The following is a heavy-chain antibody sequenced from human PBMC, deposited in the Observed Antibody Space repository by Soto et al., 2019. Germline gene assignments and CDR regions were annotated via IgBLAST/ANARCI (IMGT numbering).Heavy chain of an antibody. D-gene: IGHD3-22*01. V-gene: IGHV4-59*01. J-gene: IGHJ4*02. CDR3: AGGDYSDSSGFDY. CDR1: GASISGYY. CDR2: IYYSGST. Sequence: SETLSLTCTVSGASISGYYWSWIRQPPGKGLEWIGYIYYSGSTNYNPSLKSRVTISVDTSKNQFSLKLSSVTAADTAVYYCAGGDYSDSSGFDYWGQGTLVTVSS.